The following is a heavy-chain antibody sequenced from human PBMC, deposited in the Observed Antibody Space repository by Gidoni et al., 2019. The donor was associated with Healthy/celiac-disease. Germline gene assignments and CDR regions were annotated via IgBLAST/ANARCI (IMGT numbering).Heavy chain of an antibody. Sequence: HVQLQHWRAGLLKPSETLSLTCAVYGGSFSGYYWSWIRQPPGKGLEWIGEINHSGSTNYNPSLKSRVTISVETSKSQFSLKLSSVTAADTAVYYCARAYCSSTSCSNNYFDYGGQGTLVTVSS. CDR3: ARAYCSSTSCSNNYFDY. D-gene: IGHD2-2*01. CDR1: GGSFSGYY. V-gene: IGHV4-34*01. J-gene: IGHJ4*02. CDR2: INHSGST.